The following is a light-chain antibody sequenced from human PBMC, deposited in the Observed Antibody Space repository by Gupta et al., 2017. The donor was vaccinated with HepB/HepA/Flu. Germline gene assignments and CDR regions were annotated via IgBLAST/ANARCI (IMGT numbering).Light chain of an antibody. CDR2: DAS. CDR3: QQYNNLPLT. J-gene: IGKJ4*01. CDR1: HDISNY. Sequence: DIQMTQSPSSLSASVGDRVTITCQASHDISNYLNWYQQKPGKAPKLLIYDASNLQRGVPSRFSGSGSRSDFTLTIRRLQPEDIATYYCQQYNNLPLTFGGGTKVEIK. V-gene: IGKV1-33*01.